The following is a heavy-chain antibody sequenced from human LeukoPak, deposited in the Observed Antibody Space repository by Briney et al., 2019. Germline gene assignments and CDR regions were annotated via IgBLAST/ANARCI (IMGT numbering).Heavy chain of an antibody. CDR3: ATSYSSGWTYYYYGMDV. D-gene: IGHD6-19*01. V-gene: IGHV4-61*02. CDR1: GGSISSGSYY. Sequence: SETQSLTCTVSGGSISSGSYYWSWIRQPAGKGLGWIGRVYTSGSTNYNPSLKSRVTISVDTSKNQFSLKLSSVTAADTAVYYCATSYSSGWTYYYYGMDVWGQGTTVTVSS. CDR2: VYTSGST. J-gene: IGHJ6*02.